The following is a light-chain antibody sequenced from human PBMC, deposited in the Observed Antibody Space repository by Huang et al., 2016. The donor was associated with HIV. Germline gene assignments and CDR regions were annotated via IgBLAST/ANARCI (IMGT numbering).Light chain of an antibody. Sequence: IILTQSPATLSVSPGEGATLYCRASQSIGTNLAWYQQGPGQAPRLLVYGASTRATGVPVRFSGSGSGTQFNLTLISLQSEDFATYYCQHYSNWPPLTFGGGTKVDI. CDR2: GAS. CDR1: QSIGTN. J-gene: IGKJ4*01. CDR3: QHYSNWPPLT. V-gene: IGKV3-15*01.